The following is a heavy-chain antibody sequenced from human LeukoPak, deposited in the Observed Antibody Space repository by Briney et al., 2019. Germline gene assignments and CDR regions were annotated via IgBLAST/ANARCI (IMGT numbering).Heavy chain of an antibody. Sequence: GGSLRLSCAASGFTFSDYWMTWVRQAPGKGLEWVANIKQDGSEKFYVDSVKGRFTIFRDNTKTSLYLQMSSLRAEDTAVYFCARDRTYYDISTGYVPLDYWGLGTLVTVSS. J-gene: IGHJ4*02. CDR3: ARDRTYYDISTGYVPLDY. D-gene: IGHD3-9*01. CDR2: IKQDGSEK. V-gene: IGHV3-7*01. CDR1: GFTFSDYW.